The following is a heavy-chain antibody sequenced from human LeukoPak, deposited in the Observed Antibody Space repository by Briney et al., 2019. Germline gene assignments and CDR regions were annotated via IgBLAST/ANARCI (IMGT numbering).Heavy chain of an antibody. D-gene: IGHD2-15*01. V-gene: IGHV4-34*01. CDR3: ARGGTYCSGGSCFSTYWYFDL. CDR1: GASFSGYF. J-gene: IGHJ2*01. CDR2: INHRGGT. Sequence: SETLSLTCAVYGASFSGYFWSWIRQPPGEGVGWIGEINHRGGTNYNPSLKSRVTISVDTSKNQFSLRLNSVTAADTAVYYCARGGTYCSGGSCFSTYWYFDLWGRGTLVTVSS.